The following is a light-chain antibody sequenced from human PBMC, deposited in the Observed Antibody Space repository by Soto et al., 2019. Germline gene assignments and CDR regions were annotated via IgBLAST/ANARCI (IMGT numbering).Light chain of an antibody. Sequence: EIVLTQSPATLSLSPGERATLSCRASQSVSSYLAWYQQKPGQAPRLLIYDASNRATGIPARFSGSGSGTDFTLTISSLEPEDFAVYYCQQGGTFGRGTKVEIK. CDR1: QSVSSY. V-gene: IGKV3-11*01. CDR2: DAS. CDR3: QQGGT. J-gene: IGKJ1*01.